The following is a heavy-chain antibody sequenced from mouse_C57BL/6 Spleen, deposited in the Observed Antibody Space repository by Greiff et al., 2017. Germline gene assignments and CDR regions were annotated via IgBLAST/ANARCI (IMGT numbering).Heavy chain of an antibody. CDR2: IRNKANGYTT. V-gene: IGHV7-3*01. CDR1: GFTFTDYY. Sequence: EVKLVESGGGVVQPGGSLSLSCAASGFTFTDYYMSWVRQPPGKALEWLGFIRNKANGYTTEYSASVKGRFTISRDNSQSILYLQMNALRAEDSATYYCARYITPGYWYFDVWGTGTTVTVSS. J-gene: IGHJ1*03. CDR3: ARYITPGYWYFDV.